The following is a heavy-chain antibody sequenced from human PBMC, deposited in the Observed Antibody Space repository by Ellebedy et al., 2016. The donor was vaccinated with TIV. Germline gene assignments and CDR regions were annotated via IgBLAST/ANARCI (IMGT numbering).Heavy chain of an antibody. J-gene: IGHJ4*02. V-gene: IGHV6-1*01. CDR3: ARGNVLLWFGEEYYFDY. CDR2: TYYRSKWYN. CDR1: GDSVSSNSAA. D-gene: IGHD3-10*01. Sequence: SQTLSLTCAISGDSVSSNSAAWNWIRQSPSRGLEWLGRTYYRSKWYNDYAVSVKSRTTINPDTSKNQFSLQLNSVTPEDTAVYYCARGNVLLWFGEEYYFDYWGQGTLVTVSS.